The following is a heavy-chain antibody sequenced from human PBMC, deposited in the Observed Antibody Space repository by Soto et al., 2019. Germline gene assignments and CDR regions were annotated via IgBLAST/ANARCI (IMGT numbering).Heavy chain of an antibody. V-gene: IGHV3-49*04. CDR1: GFTFGDYA. J-gene: IGHJ6*02. CDR2: IRSKAFGGTT. CDR3: ARGLTRFFASNYYYYGMDV. Sequence: SLRLSCTTSGFTFGDYAMNWVRQAPGKGLEWVGFIRSKAFGGTTDYAASVKGKFTISRDDSNSIAYLQMNSLKTEDTAVYFCARGLTRFFASNYYYYGMDVWGQGTTVTVSS. D-gene: IGHD3-3*01.